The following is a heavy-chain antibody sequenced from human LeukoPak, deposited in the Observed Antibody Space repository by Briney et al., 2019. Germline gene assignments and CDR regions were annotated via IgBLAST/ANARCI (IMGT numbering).Heavy chain of an antibody. CDR2: IKNDGTVK. D-gene: IGHD6-13*01. CDR1: GFTFSYHW. V-gene: IGHV3-7*01. CDR3: AKDLYSKGDY. Sequence: GGSLTLSCAASGFTFSYHWMTWVRQAQGKGLEWVANIKNDGTVKNYVDSVKGRFTISRDNAKNSLYLQMNSLRAEDTAVYYCAKDLYSKGDYWGQGVLVTVSS. J-gene: IGHJ4*02.